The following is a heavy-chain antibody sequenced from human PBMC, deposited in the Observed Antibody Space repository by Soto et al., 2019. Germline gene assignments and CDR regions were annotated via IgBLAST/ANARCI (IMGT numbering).Heavy chain of an antibody. CDR1: GYSFTSYW. CDR3: AVWYYSDSSGYKGYYFDY. D-gene: IGHD3-22*01. CDR2: IYPADSNI. Sequence: PGESLKISCKGSGYSFTSYWIGWMRQRPGKGLEWMGSIYPADSNIRYSPSFQGQVTISADKSIRSAYLRWTSLKASDTGTYYCAVWYYSDSSGYKGYYFDYWGQGTLVTVSS. V-gene: IGHV5-51*01. J-gene: IGHJ4*02.